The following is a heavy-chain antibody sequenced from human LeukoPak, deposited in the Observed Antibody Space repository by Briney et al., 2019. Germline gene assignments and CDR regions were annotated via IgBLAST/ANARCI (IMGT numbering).Heavy chain of an antibody. CDR3: ARWRDEGPKYNWFDP. J-gene: IGHJ5*02. CDR2: ISAYNGNT. CDR1: GYTFTSYG. Sequence: ASVKVSCKASGYTFTSYGISWVRQAPGQGLEWMGWISAYNGNTNYAQKLQGRVTMTTDTSTSTAYMVLRSLRSDDTAVYYCARWRDEGPKYNWFDPWGQGTLVTVSS. V-gene: IGHV1-18*01. D-gene: IGHD3-3*01.